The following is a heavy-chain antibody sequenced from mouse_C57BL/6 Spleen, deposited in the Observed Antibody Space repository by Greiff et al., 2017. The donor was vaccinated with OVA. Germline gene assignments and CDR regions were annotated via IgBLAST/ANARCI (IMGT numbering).Heavy chain of an antibody. CDR3: SRGGSGPYYFDY. J-gene: IGHJ2*01. Sequence: VKLMESGAELVRPGASVKLSCKASGYTFTSYGISWVKQRTGQGLEWIGEIYPRSGNTYYNEKFKGKATLTADTSSSTAYMELRSLTSEDSAGDFCSRGGSGPYYFDYWGQGTTVTVSS. CDR2: IYPRSGNT. D-gene: IGHD1-3*01. V-gene: IGHV1-81*01. CDR1: GYTFTSYG.